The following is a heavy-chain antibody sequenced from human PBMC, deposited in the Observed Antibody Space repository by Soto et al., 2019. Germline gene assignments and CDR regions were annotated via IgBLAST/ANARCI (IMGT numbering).Heavy chain of an antibody. V-gene: IGHV4-34*01. J-gene: IGHJ5*02. CDR3: ARGGERGSSYGYH. D-gene: IGHD5-18*01. Sequence: SETLSLTCAVYGGSFSGYYWSWIRQPPGKGLEWIGEINHSGSTNYNPSLKSRVTISVDTHKNKFSLKLSSVTAADTAVYYCARGGERGSSYGYHWGQGTLVTVSS. CDR1: GGSFSGYY. CDR2: INHSGST.